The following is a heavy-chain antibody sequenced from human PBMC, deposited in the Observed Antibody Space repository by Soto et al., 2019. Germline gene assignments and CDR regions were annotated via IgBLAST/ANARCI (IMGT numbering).Heavy chain of an antibody. J-gene: IGHJ3*02. CDR2: ISGSGGST. D-gene: IGHD6-13*01. CDR1: GFTFSSYA. CDR3: AKDVRAGSWYGMGAFDI. V-gene: IGHV3-23*01. Sequence: PGGSLRLSCSASGFTFSSYAMSWVRQAPGKGLEWVSAISGSGGSTYYADSVKGRFTISRDNSKNTLYLQMNSLRAEDTAVYYCAKDVRAGSWYGMGAFDIWGQGTMVTVSS.